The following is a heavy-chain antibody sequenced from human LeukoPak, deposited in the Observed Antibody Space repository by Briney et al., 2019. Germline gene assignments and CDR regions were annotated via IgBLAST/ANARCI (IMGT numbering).Heavy chain of an antibody. J-gene: IGHJ6*03. CDR2: SRNKANSYTT. D-gene: IGHD4-17*01. V-gene: IGHV3-72*01. CDR1: GFTFSDHY. CDR3: ATYGDYPPLGYYYMDV. Sequence: GGSLRLSCAASGFTFSDHYMDWVRQAPGKGLEWVGRSRNKANSYTTEYAASVKGRFTISRDDSKNSLYLHMNSLKTEDTAVYYCATYGDYPPLGYYYMDVWGKGTTVTVSS.